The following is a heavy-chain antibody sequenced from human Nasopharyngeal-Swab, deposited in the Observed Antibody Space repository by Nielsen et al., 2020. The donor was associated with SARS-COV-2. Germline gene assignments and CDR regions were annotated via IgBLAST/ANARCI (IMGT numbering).Heavy chain of an antibody. J-gene: IGHJ6*02. D-gene: IGHD6-13*01. V-gene: IGHV3-53*01. Sequence: GGSLRLSCVGSGFTLRNYDMSWVRQAPGKGLEWVSVIYSGGSTYYADSVKGRFTISRDNSKNTLYLQMNSLRAEDTAVYYCARDLAAAGTNYYYYGMDVWGQGTTVTVSS. CDR3: ARDLAAAGTNYYYYGMDV. CDR1: GFTLRNYD. CDR2: IYSGGST.